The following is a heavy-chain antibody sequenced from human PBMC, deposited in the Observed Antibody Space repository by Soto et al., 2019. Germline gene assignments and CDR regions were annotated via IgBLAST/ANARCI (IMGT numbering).Heavy chain of an antibody. CDR2: INHSGST. J-gene: IGHJ4*02. D-gene: IGHD3-22*01. Sequence: SETLSLTCAFYGWSFSGYYWILIRQPPGKGLEWIGEINHSGSTNYNPSLKSRVTISVDTSKNQFSLKLSSVTAADTAVYYCAGQSYESRGYYYAYWGQGTLVTVSS. V-gene: IGHV4-34*01. CDR1: GWSFSGYY. CDR3: AGQSYESRGYYYAY.